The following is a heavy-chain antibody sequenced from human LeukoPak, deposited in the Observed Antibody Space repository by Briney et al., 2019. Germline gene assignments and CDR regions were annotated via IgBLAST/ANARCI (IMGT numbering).Heavy chain of an antibody. V-gene: IGHV1-46*01. Sequence: ASVKVSCKASGYTFTNYYIHWVRQAPGQRLEWMGLINPSGGSTSYAQKFQGRVTMTRDTSTSTVYMELSSLKSEDTAVYYCARVAFRQTVTNQLDYWGQGTLVTVSS. CDR2: INPSGGST. CDR3: ARVAFRQTVTNQLDY. J-gene: IGHJ4*02. D-gene: IGHD1-14*01. CDR1: GYTFTNYY.